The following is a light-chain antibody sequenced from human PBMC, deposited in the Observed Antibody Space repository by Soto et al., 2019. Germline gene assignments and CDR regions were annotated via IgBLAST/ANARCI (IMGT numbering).Light chain of an antibody. Sequence: QSVLTQPASVSGSPGQSITISCTGSSSDVGGYNYVSWYQHYPGKAPKLMIYDVSYRPSGVSDRFSGSKSGNTASLTISGLQAEDEADYYRSSYTSLTTDVFGTGTKLTVL. J-gene: IGLJ1*01. CDR1: SSDVGGYNY. CDR2: DVS. V-gene: IGLV2-14*03. CDR3: SSYTSLTTDV.